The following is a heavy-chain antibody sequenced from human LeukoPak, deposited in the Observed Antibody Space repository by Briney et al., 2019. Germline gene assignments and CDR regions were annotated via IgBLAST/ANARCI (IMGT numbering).Heavy chain of an antibody. V-gene: IGHV4-59*08. CDR2: IYSSGST. CDR1: GGSISSYY. CDR3: ARHRGTIFGAETSWFDP. D-gene: IGHD3-3*01. J-gene: IGHJ5*02. Sequence: SETLSLTCTVSGGSISSYYWSWIRQPPGKGLEWIGYIYSSGSTNYSPSLKSRVTISVNTSKNHFSLRLTSVTAADTAVYYCARHRGTIFGAETSWFDPWGQGTLVTVSS.